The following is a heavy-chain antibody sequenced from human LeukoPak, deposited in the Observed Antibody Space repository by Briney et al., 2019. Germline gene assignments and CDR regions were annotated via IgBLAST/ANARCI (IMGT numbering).Heavy chain of an antibody. D-gene: IGHD2-2*01. J-gene: IGHJ6*03. CDR2: IIPIFGTA. CDR3: ASYTVPAAIYYYYMDV. Sequence: SVKVSCKASGGTFSSYAISWVRQAPGQGLEWMGGIIPIFGTANYAQKFQGRVTITADKSTSTAYMELSSLRSEDTAVYYCASYTVPAAIYYYYMDVWGKGTTVTVSS. V-gene: IGHV1-69*06. CDR1: GGTFSSYA.